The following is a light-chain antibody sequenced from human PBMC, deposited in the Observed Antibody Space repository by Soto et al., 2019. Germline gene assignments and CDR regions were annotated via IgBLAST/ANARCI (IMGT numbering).Light chain of an antibody. CDR3: AAWDDSLNGPV. CDR1: SSNIGTNT. CDR2: ISD. V-gene: IGLV1-44*01. Sequence: QSVLTQPPSASGTPGQRVTISCSGGSSNIGTNTVNWYQQLPGTAPKLLIYISDQRPSGVPDRFSGSKSGASASLAISGLQSEDEGDYYCAAWDDSLNGPVFCGGTQLTVL. J-gene: IGLJ2*01.